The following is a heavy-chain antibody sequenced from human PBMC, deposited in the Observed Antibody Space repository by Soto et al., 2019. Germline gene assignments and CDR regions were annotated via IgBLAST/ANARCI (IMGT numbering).Heavy chain of an antibody. V-gene: IGHV3-23*01. Sequence: GGSLRLSCAASGFTFSSYAMSWVRQAPGKGLEWVSSISGSSGSTYYADSVKGRFTISRDNAKNTLYLQMNSLRAEDTAVYYCARDRNSGYDFAAFDIWGQGTMVTVSS. D-gene: IGHD5-12*01. CDR3: ARDRNSGYDFAAFDI. CDR1: GFTFSSYA. J-gene: IGHJ3*02. CDR2: ISGSSGST.